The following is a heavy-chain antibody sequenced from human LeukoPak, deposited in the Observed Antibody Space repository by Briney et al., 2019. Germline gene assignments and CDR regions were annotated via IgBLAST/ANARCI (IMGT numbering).Heavy chain of an antibody. D-gene: IGHD3-3*01. J-gene: IGHJ4*02. Sequence: TGGSLRLSCAASGFTFSSYWMSWVRQAPGKGLEWVANIKQDGSEKYYVDSVKGRFTISRDNAKNSLYLQMNSLRAEDTAVYYCARDNDFWSGYYIGPYYFDYWGQGTLVTVSS. V-gene: IGHV3-7*01. CDR2: IKQDGSEK. CDR3: ARDNDFWSGYYIGPYYFDY. CDR1: GFTFSSYW.